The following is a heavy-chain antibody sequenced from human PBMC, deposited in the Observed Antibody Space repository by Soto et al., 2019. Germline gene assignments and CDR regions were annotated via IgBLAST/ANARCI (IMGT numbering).Heavy chain of an antibody. Sequence: PLETLSLTCTVSGGSVSSGSYYWSWIRQPPGKGLEWIGYIYYSGSTNYNPSLKSRVTISVDTSKNQFSLKLSSVTAADTAVYYCARQGVVVAAKRFDYWGQGTLVTVSS. J-gene: IGHJ4*02. V-gene: IGHV4-61*01. CDR2: IYYSGST. D-gene: IGHD2-15*01. CDR1: GGSVSSGSYY. CDR3: ARQGVVVAAKRFDY.